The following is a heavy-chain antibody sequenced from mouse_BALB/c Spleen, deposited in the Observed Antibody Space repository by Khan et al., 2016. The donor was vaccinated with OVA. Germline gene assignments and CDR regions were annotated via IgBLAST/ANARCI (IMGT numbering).Heavy chain of an antibody. CDR2: ISTYTGEP. Sequence: QIQLVQSGPELKKPGETVKISCKASGYTFTNYGMNWVKQAPGKGLKWMGWISTYTGEPTYADDFKGRFAFSLETSASTASLQINSLKSEDTATYFCARMKPYWYFDVWGAGTTVTVSS. J-gene: IGHJ1*01. CDR1: GYTFTNYG. CDR3: ARMKPYWYFDV. V-gene: IGHV9-3-1*01.